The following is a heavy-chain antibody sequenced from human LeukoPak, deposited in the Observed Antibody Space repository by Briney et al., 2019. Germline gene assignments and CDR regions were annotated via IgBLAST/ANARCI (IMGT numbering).Heavy chain of an antibody. CDR3: ARYCSSTSCYTFYSYYYYGMDV. Sequence: GGSLRLSCAASGFTFSSYATSWVRQAPGKGLEWVSAISGSGGSTYYADSVKGRFTISRDNSKNTLYLQMNSLRAEDTAVYYCARYCSSTSCYTFYSYYYYGMDVWGQGTTVTVSS. V-gene: IGHV3-23*01. J-gene: IGHJ6*02. CDR1: GFTFSSYA. D-gene: IGHD2-2*02. CDR2: ISGSGGST.